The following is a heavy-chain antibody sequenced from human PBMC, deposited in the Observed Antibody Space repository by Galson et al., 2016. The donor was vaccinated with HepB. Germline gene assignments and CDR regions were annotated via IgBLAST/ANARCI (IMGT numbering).Heavy chain of an antibody. D-gene: IGHD3-22*01. CDR1: GYTFTRYY. Sequence: SVKVSCKASGYTFTRYYIHWVRQAPGQGLEWMGVINPSGGSTKDAQKFQGRVTMTRDTSTSTVYMELSSLRSEDTAVYFCARGGYYDSSDSLRYWGQGTLVTVSS. CDR3: ARGGYYDSSDSLRY. V-gene: IGHV1-46*01. CDR2: INPSGGST. J-gene: IGHJ4*02.